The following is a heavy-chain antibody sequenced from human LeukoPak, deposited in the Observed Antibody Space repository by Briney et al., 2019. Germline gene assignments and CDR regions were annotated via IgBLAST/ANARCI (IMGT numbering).Heavy chain of an antibody. D-gene: IGHD3-10*01. CDR1: GYTFTGYC. CDR3: ARSHYYGSGSVYGMDV. J-gene: IGHJ6*04. CDR2: INPNSGGT. V-gene: IGHV1-2*04. Sequence: ASVKVSCKASGYTFTGYCVHWVRQAPGQGLEWMGWINPNSGGTNYAQKFQGWVTMTRDTSISTAYMELSRLRSDDTAVYYCARSHYYGSGSVYGMDVWGKGTTVTVSS.